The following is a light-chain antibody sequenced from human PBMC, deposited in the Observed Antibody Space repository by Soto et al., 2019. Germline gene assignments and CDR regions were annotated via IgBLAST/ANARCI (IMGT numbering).Light chain of an antibody. V-gene: IGKV1-39*01. CDR1: QSISGY. CDR2: AAS. Sequence: DIQLTQSPLSLSASRGDRVTISCRTSQSISGYLNWYQQKPGRAPSLLSYAASTLQSGVPSRFSGSGSGTEFTLTISNLQPEDFATYYCQQSYIAPLTFGGGTKVDIK. CDR3: QQSYIAPLT. J-gene: IGKJ4*01.